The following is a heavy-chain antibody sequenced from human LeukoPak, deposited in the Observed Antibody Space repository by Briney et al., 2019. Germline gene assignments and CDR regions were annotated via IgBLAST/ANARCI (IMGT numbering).Heavy chain of an antibody. Sequence: PGGSLTLSCAASGLTFSTYAMSWVRQAPGKGLEWVSCIRGSDRNTYYADSVKGRFAISRDNSKNTLYLQMNSLRVEDTAVYYYAKDRFGDFGGLDYWGQGTRVTVSS. CDR2: IRGSDRNT. CDR3: AKDRFGDFGGLDY. D-gene: IGHD4-23*01. V-gene: IGHV3-23*01. CDR1: GLTFSTYA. J-gene: IGHJ4*02.